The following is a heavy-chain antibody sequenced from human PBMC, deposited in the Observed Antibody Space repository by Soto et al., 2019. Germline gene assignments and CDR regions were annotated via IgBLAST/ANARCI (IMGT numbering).Heavy chain of an antibody. Sequence: PAGTLRLSCPASVFPYSTYHKNSARQAPGKGLEWIAHITTSGSDMNYADSVKGRFTISRDNAKNSLYLQMNSLRAEDTAVYYCARILRYFDWLLQDYFDYWGQGTLVTVSS. CDR2: ITTSGSDM. J-gene: IGHJ4*02. D-gene: IGHD3-9*01. V-gene: IGHV3-48*03. CDR3: ARILRYFDWLLQDYFDY. CDR1: VFPYSTYH.